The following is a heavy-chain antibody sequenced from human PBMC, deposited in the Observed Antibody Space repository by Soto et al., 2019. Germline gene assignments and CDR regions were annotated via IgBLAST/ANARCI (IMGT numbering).Heavy chain of an antibody. J-gene: IGHJ6*02. D-gene: IGHD2-2*01. Sequence: QVQLVQSGAEVKKPGSSVKVSCKASGGTFSSYTISWVRQAPGQGLEWMGRIIPILGIANYAQKFQGRVTITADKSTSTAYMELSSLRSEDTAVYYCARDGASTSLRDYYGMDVWGQGTTVTVSS. CDR1: GGTFSSYT. CDR2: IIPILGIA. V-gene: IGHV1-69*08. CDR3: ARDGASTSLRDYYGMDV.